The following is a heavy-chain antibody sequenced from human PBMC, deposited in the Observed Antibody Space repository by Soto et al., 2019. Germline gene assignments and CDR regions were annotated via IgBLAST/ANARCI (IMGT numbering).Heavy chain of an antibody. V-gene: IGHV3-21*01. Sequence: GGSLRLSCAASGFTFSSYSMNWVRQAPGKGLEWVSSISSSSSYIYYADSVKGRFTISSDNAKNSLYLQMNSLRAEDTAVYYYASEQRAGGMDVWGQGTTVTV. J-gene: IGHJ6*02. CDR1: GFTFSSYS. CDR2: ISSSSSYI. CDR3: ASEQRAGGMDV.